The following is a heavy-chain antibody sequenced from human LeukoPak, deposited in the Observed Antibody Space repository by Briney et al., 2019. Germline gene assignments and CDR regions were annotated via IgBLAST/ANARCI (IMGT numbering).Heavy chain of an antibody. D-gene: IGHD6-13*01. V-gene: IGHV4-34*01. Sequence: SETLSLTCTVYGGSFSGYYWSWIRQPPGKGLEWIGEINHSGSTNYNPSLKSRVTISVDTSKNQFSLKLSSVTAADTAVYYCARKKQQLVRPFDYWGQGTLVTVSS. CDR3: ARKKQQLVRPFDY. CDR2: INHSGST. J-gene: IGHJ4*02. CDR1: GGSFSGYY.